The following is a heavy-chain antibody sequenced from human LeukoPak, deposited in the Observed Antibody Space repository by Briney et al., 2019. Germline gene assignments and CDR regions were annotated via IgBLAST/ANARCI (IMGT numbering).Heavy chain of an antibody. D-gene: IGHD3-22*01. J-gene: IGHJ6*03. CDR1: GFTFSSYS. CDR3: AKADYDSSGYHFNYYMDV. Sequence: GGSLRLSCAASGFTFSSYSMNWVRQAPGKGLEWVSSISDTGGSTYYADSVKGRFTISRDNSKNTLYLQMNSLRAEDTAVYYCAKADYDSSGYHFNYYMDVWGKGTTVTFSS. CDR2: ISDTGGST. V-gene: IGHV3-23*01.